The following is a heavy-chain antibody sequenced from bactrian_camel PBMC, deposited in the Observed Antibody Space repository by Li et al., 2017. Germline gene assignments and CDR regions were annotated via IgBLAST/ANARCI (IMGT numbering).Heavy chain of an antibody. V-gene: IGHV3S53*01. CDR1: GKIYSSNC. Sequence: HVQLVESGGGSVQAEGSLTLSCAASGKIYSSNCMAWFRQAPGKEPERVATIYTNGKTYYADSVKDRFTISQDSAGNMLTLQVTGLKPEDTAMYYCASRRNGLECLRDPDYFAPWGQGTQVTVS. CDR3: ASRRNGLECLRDPDYFAP. CDR2: IYTNGKT. D-gene: IGHD5*01. J-gene: IGHJ6*01.